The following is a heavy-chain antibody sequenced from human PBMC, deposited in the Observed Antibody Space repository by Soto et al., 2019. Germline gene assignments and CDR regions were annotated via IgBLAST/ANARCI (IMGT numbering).Heavy chain of an antibody. CDR1: GFSRSNARLS. D-gene: IGHD1-26*01. V-gene: IGHV2-26*01. CDR2: IFSHHAQ. CDR3: ARIRGWGCLGPNDY. J-gene: IGHJ4*02. Sequence: QLTLKASGPVLVKPPETLTLPCTVSGFSRSNARLSVSWIRQPPGKALAWLAHIFSHHAQSYSASLKSRLTISKDTAKSQVVLTMTNMDPVDTATYYCARIRGWGCLGPNDYSGPGTRVTASS.